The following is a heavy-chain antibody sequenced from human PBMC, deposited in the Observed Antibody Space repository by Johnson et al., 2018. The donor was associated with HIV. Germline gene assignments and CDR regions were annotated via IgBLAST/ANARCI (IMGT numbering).Heavy chain of an antibody. CDR3: ARDPPPRSSGSDAFDI. Sequence: VQVVESGGGLVKPGGSLRLSCAASGFTFDDYGMSWVRQAPGKGLEWVSGINWNGGSTGYADSVKGRFTISRDNAKNSLYLQMNSLRAEDTALYYCARDPPPRSSGSDAFDIWGQGTMVTVSS. D-gene: IGHD6-19*01. J-gene: IGHJ3*02. CDR1: GFTFDDYG. CDR2: INWNGGST. V-gene: IGHV3-20*04.